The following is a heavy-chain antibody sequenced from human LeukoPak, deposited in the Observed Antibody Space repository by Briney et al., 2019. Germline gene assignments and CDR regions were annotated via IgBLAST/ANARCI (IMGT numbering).Heavy chain of an antibody. Sequence: ASVKVSCKASGYTFTSYGISWVRQAPGQGLEWMGWISAHNGNTNYAQKLQGRVTMTTDTSTSTAYMELRSLRSDDTAVYYCARASPFIVVVSAASDDAFDIWGQGTMVTVSS. V-gene: IGHV1-18*01. CDR2: ISAHNGNT. D-gene: IGHD2-2*01. CDR3: ARASPFIVVVSAASDDAFDI. J-gene: IGHJ3*02. CDR1: GYTFTSYG.